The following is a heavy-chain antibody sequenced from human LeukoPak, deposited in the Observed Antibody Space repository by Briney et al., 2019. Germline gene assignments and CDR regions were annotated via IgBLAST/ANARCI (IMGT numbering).Heavy chain of an antibody. CDR3: AKNPYEYYFDY. CDR2: INPNSGDT. CDR1: GYTLTGYY. V-gene: IGHV1-2*02. Sequence: GASATVSFKASGYTLTGYYMHWLRQAPGQGLEWMGWINPNSGDTNYAQKFQGRVTMTRDTSISTAYMELSRLTSDDTAVYYCAKNPYEYYFDYWGQGTLVTVSS. J-gene: IGHJ4*02. D-gene: IGHD5-12*01.